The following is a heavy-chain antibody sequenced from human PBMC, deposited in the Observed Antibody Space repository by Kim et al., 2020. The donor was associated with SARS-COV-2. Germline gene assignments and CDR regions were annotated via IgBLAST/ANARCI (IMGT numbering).Heavy chain of an antibody. Sequence: ADSVKGRFTSSRDKSKNTLYLEMNRLRAEDTAVDYCAGVDVAGTRGGFDYWGQGTLVTVSS. V-gene: IGHV3-53*01. J-gene: IGHJ4*02. CDR3: AGVDVAGTRGGFDY. D-gene: IGHD6-19*01.